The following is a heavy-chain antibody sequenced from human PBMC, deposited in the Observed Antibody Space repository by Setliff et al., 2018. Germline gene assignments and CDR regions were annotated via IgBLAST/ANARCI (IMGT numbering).Heavy chain of an antibody. Sequence: ASVKVSCKASGYTFTSYGISWVRQAPGQGLEWMGWISAYNGYIIYARKFQGRVTMTTDTSTSTAYMEVRRLRSDDTAIYYCARAPSTVVVPATVHSFDPWGQGTLVTVSS. CDR3: ARAPSTVVVPATVHSFDP. CDR1: GYTFTSYG. V-gene: IGHV1-18*01. D-gene: IGHD2-2*01. CDR2: ISAYNGYI. J-gene: IGHJ5*02.